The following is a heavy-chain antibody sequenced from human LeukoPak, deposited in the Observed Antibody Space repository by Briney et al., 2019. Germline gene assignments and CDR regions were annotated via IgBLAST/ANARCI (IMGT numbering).Heavy chain of an antibody. CDR3: ARLPGYYYYYGMDV. CDR2: IYYSGST. V-gene: IGHV4-39*07. CDR1: GGSISSSSYY. Sequence: SETLSLTCTVSGGSISSSSYYWGWIRQPPEKGLEWIGSIYYSGSTYYNPSLKSRLTISLDTSKNQFSLKLSSVTAADTAVYYCARLPGYYYYYGMDVWGQGTTVTVSS. J-gene: IGHJ6*02.